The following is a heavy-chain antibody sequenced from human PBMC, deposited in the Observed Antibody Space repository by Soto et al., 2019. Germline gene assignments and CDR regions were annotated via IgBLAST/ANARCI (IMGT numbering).Heavy chain of an antibody. D-gene: IGHD3-22*01. CDR2: VKPNNGVT. V-gene: IGHV1-2*02. CDR3: ARGLTKSSGRGGIFDF. Sequence: QVQLVQSGAEVRKPGASVKVSCRASGYRFTGYYIHWVRQAPGQGLEWMGWVKPNNGVTEDAQKFRGRVTLTGDTSISTAYMELYRLRSDDTAVYYCARGLTKSSGRGGIFDFWGQGTLVTVSS. CDR1: GYRFTGYY. J-gene: IGHJ4*02.